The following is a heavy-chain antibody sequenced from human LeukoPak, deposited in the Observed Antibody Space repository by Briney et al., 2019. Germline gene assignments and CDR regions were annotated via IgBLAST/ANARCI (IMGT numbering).Heavy chain of an antibody. CDR3: ARERSSGWSPFDY. CDR1: GGTFSSYA. J-gene: IGHJ4*02. Sequence: GASVKVSCKASGGTFSSYAISWVRQAPGQGVEWMGGIIPIFGTANYAQKFQGRVTITADESTSTAYMELSSLRSEDTAVYYCARERSSGWSPFDYWGQGTLVTVSS. CDR2: IIPIFGTA. D-gene: IGHD6-19*01. V-gene: IGHV1-69*13.